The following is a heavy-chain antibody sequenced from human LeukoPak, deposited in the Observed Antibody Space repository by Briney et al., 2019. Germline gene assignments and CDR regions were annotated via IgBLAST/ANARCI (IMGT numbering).Heavy chain of an antibody. J-gene: IGHJ6*02. CDR3: TSGPKYNYGRFYYHGMDV. Sequence: GASVKVSCKTSGYTFTTFGVNWVRQAPGQGLEWMGWISAYNGNTDYAQNLQGRVTMTTDTSTSTAYMDLRSLRSDDTAVYYCTSGPKYNYGRFYYHGMDVWGQGTTVTVSS. CDR2: ISAYNGNT. CDR1: GYTFTTFG. V-gene: IGHV1-18*01. D-gene: IGHD5-18*01.